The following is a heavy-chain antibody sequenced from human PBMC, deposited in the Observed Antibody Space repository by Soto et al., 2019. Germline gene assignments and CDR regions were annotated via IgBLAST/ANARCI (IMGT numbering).Heavy chain of an antibody. Sequence: PGESLKISCKGSGYSFTSYWIGWVRQMPGKGLEWMGIIYPGDSDTRYSPSFQGQVTISADKSISTAYLQWSSLKASDTAMYYCARRNGVGATLYGMDGWGQGTTVTVSS. J-gene: IGHJ6*02. CDR2: IYPGDSDT. V-gene: IGHV5-51*01. D-gene: IGHD1-26*01. CDR3: ARRNGVGATLYGMDG. CDR1: GYSFTSYW.